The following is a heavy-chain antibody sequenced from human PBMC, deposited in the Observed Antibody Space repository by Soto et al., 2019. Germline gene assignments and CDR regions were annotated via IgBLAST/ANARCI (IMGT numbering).Heavy chain of an antibody. V-gene: IGHV1-18*01. CDR1: GYGFTTYG. Sequence: QVHLAQSGAEVKKPGASVKVSCKGSGYGFTTYGITWVRQAPGQGLEWMAWISAHNGNTNYAQKLQGRVTVTRDTSTSTAYMELRSLRFDDTAVYYCARGRYGDYWGQGALVTVSS. D-gene: IGHD1-1*01. CDR2: ISAHNGNT. J-gene: IGHJ4*02. CDR3: ARGRYGDY.